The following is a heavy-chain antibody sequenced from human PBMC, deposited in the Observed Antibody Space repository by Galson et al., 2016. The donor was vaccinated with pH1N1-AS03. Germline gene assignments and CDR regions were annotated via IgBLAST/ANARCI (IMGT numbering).Heavy chain of an antibody. V-gene: IGHV1-2*02. Sequence: SVKVSCKASGYTFSDYYVHWVRQAPGQELEWMGWISPSSGGTKYAQKFQGRVTMTRDTSISTAFMELSRLTSDDTAVYFCARGGGSSLDYWGQGTLVPVSS. J-gene: IGHJ4*02. D-gene: IGHD1-26*01. CDR2: ISPSSGGT. CDR1: GYTFSDYY. CDR3: ARGGGSSLDY.